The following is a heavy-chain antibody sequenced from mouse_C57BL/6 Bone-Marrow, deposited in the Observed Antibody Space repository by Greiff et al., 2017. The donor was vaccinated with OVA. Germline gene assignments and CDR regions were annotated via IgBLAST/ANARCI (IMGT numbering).Heavy chain of an antibody. J-gene: IGHJ1*03. CDR1: GFNIKDDY. Sequence: VHVKQSGAELVRPGASVKLSCTASGFNIKDDYMHWVKQRPEQGLEWIGWIDPENGDTDYASKFQSKATLTADTSSNTAYLQLSSLTSKDTAVYYCTLLAWYFDVWGTGTTVTVSS. CDR3: TLLAWYFDV. V-gene: IGHV14-4*01. CDR2: IDPENGDT.